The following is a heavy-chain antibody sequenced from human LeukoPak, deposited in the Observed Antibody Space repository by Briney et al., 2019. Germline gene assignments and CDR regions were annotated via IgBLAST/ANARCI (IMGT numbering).Heavy chain of an antibody. CDR3: ARHEEPYFDS. D-gene: IGHD1-14*01. V-gene: IGHV4-39*01. CDR1: GGSISSYY. Sequence: SETLPLTCTVSGGSISSYYWGWIRQPPGKGLEWIGSIYSSGSTYYNPSLKRRVTISVDTSKNQCSLKLTSVTATDTAVYYCARHEEPYFDSWGQGTLVTVSS. CDR2: IYSSGST. J-gene: IGHJ4*02.